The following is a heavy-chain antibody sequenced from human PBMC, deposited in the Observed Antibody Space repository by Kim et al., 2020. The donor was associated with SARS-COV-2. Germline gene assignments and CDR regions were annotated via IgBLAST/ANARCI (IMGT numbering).Heavy chain of an antibody. CDR2: ISWNSGSI. D-gene: IGHD6-19*01. CDR3: AKDRQQWLYGYFDY. Sequence: GGSLRLSCAASGFTFDDYAMHWVRQAPGKGLEWVSGISWNSGSIGYEDSVKGRFTISRDNAKNSLYLQMNSLRAEDTALYYCAKDRQQWLYGYFDYWGQGTLVTVSS. CDR1: GFTFDDYA. J-gene: IGHJ4*02. V-gene: IGHV3-9*01.